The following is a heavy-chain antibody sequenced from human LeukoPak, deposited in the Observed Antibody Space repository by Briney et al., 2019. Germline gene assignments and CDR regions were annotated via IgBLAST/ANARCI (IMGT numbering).Heavy chain of an antibody. CDR1: GGSFSGYY. V-gene: IGHV4-34*01. D-gene: IGHD1-26*01. Sequence: PSETLSLTCAVYGGSFSGYYWSWIRQPPGKGLEWIGSIYHSGSTYYNPSLKSRVTISVDTSKNQFSLKLSSVTAADTAVYYCARDGIVGATFYWGQGTLVTVSS. CDR2: IYHSGST. J-gene: IGHJ4*02. CDR3: ARDGIVGATFY.